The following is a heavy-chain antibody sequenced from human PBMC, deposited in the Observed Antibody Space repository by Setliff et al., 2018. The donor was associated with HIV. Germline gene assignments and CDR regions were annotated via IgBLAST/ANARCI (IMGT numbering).Heavy chain of an antibody. V-gene: IGHV1-8*02. D-gene: IGHD3-16*01. CDR2: MNPNTGNT. CDR1: GYTFTNYD. J-gene: IGHJ4*02. CDR3: ARYEGVMTYAAYPLGH. Sequence: SVKVSCKASGYTFTNYDINWVRQAAGQGLEWMAWMNPNTGNTGYAQKFRGRVTLTRNTSISTAYLELSSLRSEDTAMYYCARYEGVMTYAAYPLGHWGQGTLVTVS.